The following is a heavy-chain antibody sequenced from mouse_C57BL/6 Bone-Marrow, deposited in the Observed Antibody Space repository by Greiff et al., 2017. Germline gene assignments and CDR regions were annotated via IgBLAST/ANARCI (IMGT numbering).Heavy chain of an antibody. Sequence: EVKLMESGGGLVKPGGSLKLSCAASGFTFSDYGMHWVRQAPEKGLEWVAYISSGSSTIYYADTVKGRFTISRDNAKNTLFLQMTSLGSADTAMYYCARNYYGSPYYFDYWGQGTTLTVSS. CDR2: ISSGSSTI. J-gene: IGHJ2*01. CDR3: ARNYYGSPYYFDY. V-gene: IGHV5-17*01. CDR1: GFTFSDYG. D-gene: IGHD1-1*01.